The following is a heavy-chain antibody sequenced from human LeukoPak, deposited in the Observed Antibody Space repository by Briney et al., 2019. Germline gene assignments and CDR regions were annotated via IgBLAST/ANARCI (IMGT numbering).Heavy chain of an antibody. CDR3: ATYIPGDDLQPSGDY. D-gene: IGHD3/OR15-3a*01. J-gene: IGHJ4*02. CDR1: GYTFTDYY. Sequence: GASVKVSCKASGYTFTDYYINWVRQAPGQGLEWMAWISAYNFNTNYAQKFQGRLTLTTDTSTNTAYMELRTLRSDDTAVYYCATYIPGDDLQPSGDYWGQGTLVTVSS. CDR2: ISAYNFNT. V-gene: IGHV1-18*01.